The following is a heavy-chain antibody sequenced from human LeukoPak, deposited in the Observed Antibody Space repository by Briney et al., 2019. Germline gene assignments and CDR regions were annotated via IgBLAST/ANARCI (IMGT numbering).Heavy chain of an antibody. Sequence: TSSETLSLTCTLSGGSISIYYWGWIRQSPGKGLEWIGSISSSGTTKYNPSLKSRVSISVDTSKNQFSLKLTSATAADTALYYCARQRNPYLTSPFDYWGQGTLVTVSS. J-gene: IGHJ4*02. V-gene: IGHV4-39*01. CDR1: GGSISIYY. CDR2: ISSSGTT. D-gene: IGHD2-2*01. CDR3: ARQRNPYLTSPFDY.